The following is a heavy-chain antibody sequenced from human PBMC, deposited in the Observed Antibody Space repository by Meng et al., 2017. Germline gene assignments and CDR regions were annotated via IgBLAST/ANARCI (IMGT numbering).Heavy chain of an antibody. J-gene: IGHJ4*02. CDR3: ASSGYSYGYRFDY. Sequence: QGQLQQWGEGLLKPSETLSRTCAVYGGSFSGYYWSWIRQPPGKGLEWIGEINHSGSTNYNPSLKSRVTKSVDTSKNQFSLKLSSVTAADTAVYYCASSGYSYGYRFDYWGQGTLVTVSS. V-gene: IGHV4-34*01. CDR2: INHSGST. CDR1: GGSFSGYY. D-gene: IGHD5-18*01.